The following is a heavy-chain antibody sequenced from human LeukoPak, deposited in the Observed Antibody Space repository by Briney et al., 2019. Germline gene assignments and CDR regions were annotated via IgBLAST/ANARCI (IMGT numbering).Heavy chain of an antibody. CDR3: AKDRGSHGGMDV. Sequence: GRSLRLSCAAPGFTFRSFGIHWVRQAPGKGLEWVAVISYDGSNKYYADSVKGRFTISRDNSKNTLYLQMNTLRAEDTAVYYCAKDRGSHGGMDVWGQGTTVTVSS. J-gene: IGHJ6*02. D-gene: IGHD3-10*01. CDR1: GFTFRSFG. V-gene: IGHV3-30*18. CDR2: ISYDGSNK.